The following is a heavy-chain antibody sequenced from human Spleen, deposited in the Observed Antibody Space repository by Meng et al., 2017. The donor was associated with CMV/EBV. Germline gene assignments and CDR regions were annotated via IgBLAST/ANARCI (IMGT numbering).Heavy chain of an antibody. CDR3: ARGGGKWLRLFDY. Sequence: GESLKISCAASGFGFSSYWMSWVRQAPGKGLEWVANIKQDGSEKYYVDSVKGRFTISRDNAKNSLYLQMNSLRAEDTAVYYCARGGGKWLRLFDYWGQGTLVTVSS. CDR2: IKQDGSEK. V-gene: IGHV3-7*01. D-gene: IGHD5-12*01. CDR1: GFGFSSYW. J-gene: IGHJ4*02.